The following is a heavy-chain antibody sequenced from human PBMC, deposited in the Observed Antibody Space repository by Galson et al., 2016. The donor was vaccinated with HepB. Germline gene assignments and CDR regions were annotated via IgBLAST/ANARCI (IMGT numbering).Heavy chain of an antibody. Sequence: SLRLSCAASGFTFTNYWMTWVRQAPGKGLEWVANIKEDGTEKCYADSVKGRFTISRDNARNSLYLQMNSLRAEDTGIYYCARGGLADGSYFDYWGRGTLVTVS. CDR3: ARGGLADGSYFDY. CDR1: GFTFTNYW. CDR2: IKEDGTEK. D-gene: IGHD5-24*01. J-gene: IGHJ4*02. V-gene: IGHV3-7*01.